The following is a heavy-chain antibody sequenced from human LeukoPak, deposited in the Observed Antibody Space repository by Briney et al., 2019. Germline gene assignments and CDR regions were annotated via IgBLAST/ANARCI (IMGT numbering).Heavy chain of an antibody. CDR3: AKDTPYFDWLFVNWFDP. CDR1: GFTFDDYA. J-gene: IGHJ5*02. V-gene: IGHV3-43*02. Sequence: GGSLRLSCAASGFTFDDYAMHWVRQAPGKGLEWVSLISGDGGSTYYADSVKGRFTISRDNSKNSLYLQMNSLRTEDTTLYYCAKDTPYFDWLFVNWFDPWGQGTLVTVSS. CDR2: ISGDGGST. D-gene: IGHD3-9*01.